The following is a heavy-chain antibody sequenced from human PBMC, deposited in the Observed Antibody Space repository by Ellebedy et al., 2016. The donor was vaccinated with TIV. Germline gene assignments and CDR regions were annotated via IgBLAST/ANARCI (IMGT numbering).Heavy chain of an antibody. D-gene: IGHD3-3*01. Sequence: GGSLRLXXAASGFTFSFYWMGWVRQAPGKGLEWVANIKQDGSEKHYADSVKGRFTISRDNAKNSLYLQMNSLRVEDTAVYYCTRDTPVLRFFDWRHYYYGMDVWGQGTTVTVSS. V-gene: IGHV3-7*01. J-gene: IGHJ6*02. CDR1: GFTFSFYW. CDR2: IKQDGSEK. CDR3: TRDTPVLRFFDWRHYYYGMDV.